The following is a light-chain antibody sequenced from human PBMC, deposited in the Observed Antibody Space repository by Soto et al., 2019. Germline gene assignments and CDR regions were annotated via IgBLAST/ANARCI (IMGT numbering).Light chain of an antibody. CDR2: DAS. Sequence: DIQMTQSPSTLSASVGDRVTITCRASQSISSWLAWYQQKPGKAPKLLIYDASSLESGVPSRFSGSGSGTEFTLTISSLQHDDFEPYYCQQYNSYQLTLGGGTKA. CDR3: QQYNSYQLT. J-gene: IGKJ4*01. V-gene: IGKV1-5*01. CDR1: QSISSW.